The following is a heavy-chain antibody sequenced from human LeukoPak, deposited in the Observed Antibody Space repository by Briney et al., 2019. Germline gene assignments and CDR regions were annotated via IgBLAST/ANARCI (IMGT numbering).Heavy chain of an antibody. CDR1: GYTFNYYG. CDR3: AKDWHILTGRNCFDP. CDR2: VTSYNGDT. D-gene: IGHD3-9*01. V-gene: IGHV1-18*01. Sequence: ASVKVSCKASGYTFNYYGISWVRQAPRQGLEWMGWVTSYNGDTNYAQKFQGRVTMSTDTSTSTAYMELRSLTFDDTAIYYCAKDWHILTGRNCFDPWGQGTLVTVSS. J-gene: IGHJ5*02.